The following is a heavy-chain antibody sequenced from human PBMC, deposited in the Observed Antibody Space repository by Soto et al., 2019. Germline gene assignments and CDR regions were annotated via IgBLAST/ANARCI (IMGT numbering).Heavy chain of an antibody. CDR1: GFTFSSYA. V-gene: IGHV3-30*01. CDR3: ARDSLSFDY. Sequence: QVQLVESGGGVVQHGRSLRLSCAASGFTFSSYAMHWVRQAPGKGLEWVTVITYDGSNKYYADSVKGRFTVSRDNSKNTLYLQMNSLRAEDAAEYYCARDSLSFDYWGQGTLVTVAS. D-gene: IGHD2-15*01. CDR2: ITYDGSNK. J-gene: IGHJ4*02.